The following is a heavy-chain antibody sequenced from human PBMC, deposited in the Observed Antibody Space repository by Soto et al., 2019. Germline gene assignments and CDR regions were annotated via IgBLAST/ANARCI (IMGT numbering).Heavy chain of an antibody. V-gene: IGHV3-33*01. D-gene: IGHD1-26*01. CDR2: IWYDGSNR. J-gene: IGHJ4*02. Sequence: LRLSCAASGFTFTNYGMHWVRQAPGKGLEWVAVIWYDGSNRFYADSVKGRFTISKDNSQNMLYLQMHSLRPEDTAVYYCTRDPYGGSRYYFDSWGQGTLVTVSS. CDR3: TRDPYGGSRYYFDS. CDR1: GFTFTNYG.